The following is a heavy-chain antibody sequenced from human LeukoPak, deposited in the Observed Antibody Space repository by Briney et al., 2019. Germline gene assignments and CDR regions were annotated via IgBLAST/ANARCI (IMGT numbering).Heavy chain of an antibody. Sequence: ASVKVSCKASGYTFTGYYMHWVRQAPGQGLEWMGWMNPNSGNTGYAQKFQGRVTMTRNTSISTAYMELSSLRSEDTAVYYCARGDYDILTGYSWWDVVTAIRGGWFDPWGQGTLVTVSS. CDR2: MNPNSGNT. D-gene: IGHD3-9*01. CDR1: GYTFTGYY. CDR3: ARGDYDILTGYSWWDVVTAIRGGWFDP. J-gene: IGHJ5*02. V-gene: IGHV1-8*02.